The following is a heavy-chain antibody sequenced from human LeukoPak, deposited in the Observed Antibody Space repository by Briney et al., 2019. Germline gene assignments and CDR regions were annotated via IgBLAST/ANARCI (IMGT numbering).Heavy chain of an antibody. Sequence: GGSLRLSCAASGFTFSRYWMSWVRQAPGKGLEWVANIKQDGSEKYYVDSVKGRFTISRDNAKNSLYLQMNSLRAEDTAVYYCAREGGDYYGSGSYYPIRYYYYYYMDVWGKGTTVTVSS. D-gene: IGHD3-10*01. CDR1: GFTFSRYW. V-gene: IGHV3-7*01. CDR3: AREGGDYYGSGSYYPIRYYYYYYMDV. J-gene: IGHJ6*03. CDR2: IKQDGSEK.